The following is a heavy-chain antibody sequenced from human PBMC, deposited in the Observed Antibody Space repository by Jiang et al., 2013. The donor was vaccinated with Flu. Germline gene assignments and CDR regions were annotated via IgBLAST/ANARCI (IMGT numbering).Heavy chain of an antibody. Sequence: GPGLVKPSQTLSLTCTVSGGSISSGSYYWSWIRQPAGKGLEWIGRIYTSGSTNYNPSLKSRVTISVDTSKNQFSLKLSSVTAADTAVYYCAREHYYDSSGYYWGQGTLVTVSS. D-gene: IGHD3-22*01. CDR2: IYTSGST. J-gene: IGHJ4*02. CDR1: GGSISSGSYY. V-gene: IGHV4-61*02. CDR3: AREHYYDSSGYY.